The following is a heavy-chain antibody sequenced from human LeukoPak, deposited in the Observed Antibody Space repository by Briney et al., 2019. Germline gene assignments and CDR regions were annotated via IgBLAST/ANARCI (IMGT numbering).Heavy chain of an antibody. CDR1: GGSISSYY. CDR3: ARHTGGDFDY. D-gene: IGHD4-17*01. V-gene: IGHV4-59*08. CDR2: TYYSGST. Sequence: SETLSLTCTVSGGSISSYYWSWIRQPPGKGLEWIGYTYYSGSTNYNPSLKSRVTISVDTSKNQFSLKLSSVTAADTAVYYCARHTGGDFDYWGQGTLVTVSS. J-gene: IGHJ4*02.